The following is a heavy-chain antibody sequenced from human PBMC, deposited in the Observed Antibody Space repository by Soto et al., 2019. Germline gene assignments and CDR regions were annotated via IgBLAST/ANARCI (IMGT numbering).Heavy chain of an antibody. J-gene: IGHJ6*04. V-gene: IGHV3-23*01. CDR1: RFTFSSYG. Sequence: GGSLRLSFEVSRFTFSSYGMHWVRQAPDKALEWVSTIGIGGDTYYADSVKGRFTISRDKSKNALFLEMNSLRAEDTALYLCAKDGTTAGIPDYGMDVWGEATTVTVSS. CDR3: AKDGTTAGIPDYGMDV. D-gene: IGHD2-2*02. CDR2: IGIGGDT.